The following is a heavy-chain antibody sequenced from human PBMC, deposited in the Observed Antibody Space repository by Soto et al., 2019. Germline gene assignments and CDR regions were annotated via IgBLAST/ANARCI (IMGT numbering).Heavy chain of an antibody. CDR2: NNPNSGGT. CDR1: GYTFTGYY. J-gene: IGHJ6*02. Sequence: QVQLVQSGAEVKKPGASVMVSCKASGYTFTGYYMHWVRQAPGQGLEWMGWNNPNSGGTNYAQKFQGWVTMTRDTSISTAYMEVSRLRSDDTAVYYCARGCSTTSCYSLFGMDVWGQGTTVTVSS. CDR3: ARGCSTTSCYSLFGMDV. D-gene: IGHD2-2*01. V-gene: IGHV1-2*04.